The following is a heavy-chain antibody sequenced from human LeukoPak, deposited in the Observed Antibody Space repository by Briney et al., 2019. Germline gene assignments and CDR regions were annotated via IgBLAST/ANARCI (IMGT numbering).Heavy chain of an antibody. CDR2: IKNKANSYGT. D-gene: IGHD1-26*01. CDR1: GFSFGDHY. V-gene: IGHV3-72*01. CDR3: TRVRLGAATRYFDY. Sequence: GGSLRLSCAASGFSFGDHYMDWVRLAPGKGLEWVGRIKNKANSYGTDYAASVKGRFTLSRDDSKDSLYLQMNSLRSEDTALYYCTRVRLGAATRYFDYWGQGTLVTVSS. J-gene: IGHJ4*02.